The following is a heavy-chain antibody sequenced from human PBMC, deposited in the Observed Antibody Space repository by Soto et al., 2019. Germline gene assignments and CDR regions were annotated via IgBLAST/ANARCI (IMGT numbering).Heavy chain of an antibody. CDR3: ARHYPHHDY. J-gene: IGHJ4*02. CDR1: GGSISSSSYY. CDR2: IYYSGST. V-gene: IGHV4-39*01. Sequence: SETLSLTCTVSGGSISSSSYYWGWIRQPPGKGLEWIGSIYYSGSTYYNPSLKSRVTISVDTSKNQFSLKLSSVTAADTAVYYCARHYPHHDYWGQGTLVTVSS.